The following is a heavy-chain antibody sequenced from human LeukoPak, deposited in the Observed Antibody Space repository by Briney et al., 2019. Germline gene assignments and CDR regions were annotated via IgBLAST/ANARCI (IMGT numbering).Heavy chain of an antibody. Sequence: GGSLRLSCAASRFTFCSYSMNWVRQAPGKGLEWVSSISSSSSYIYYADSVKGRFTISRDNAKNSLYLQMNSLRAEDTAVYYCARDARPSHVTMIVVVQTGGMDVWGQGTTVTVSS. J-gene: IGHJ6*02. V-gene: IGHV3-21*01. CDR2: ISSSSSYI. CDR3: ARDARPSHVTMIVVVQTGGMDV. CDR1: RFTFCSYS. D-gene: IGHD3-22*01.